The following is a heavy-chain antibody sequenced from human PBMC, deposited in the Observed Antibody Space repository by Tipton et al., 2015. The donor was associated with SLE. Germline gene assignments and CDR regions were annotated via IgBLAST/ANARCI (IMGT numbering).Heavy chain of an antibody. J-gene: IGHJ4*02. CDR1: GYTFTTYG. D-gene: IGHD1-7*01. V-gene: IGHV1-18*01. Sequence: QVQLVQSGAEVKKPGASVKVSCKASGYTFTTYGFYWVRQAPGQGLEWMGWINSYNGNTNYVQKLQGRVTMTTDTSTSTAYMELRSLRSDDTAMYYCARSALETGTSSFDYWGQGTLVTVSS. CDR3: ARSALETGTSSFDY. CDR2: INSYNGNT.